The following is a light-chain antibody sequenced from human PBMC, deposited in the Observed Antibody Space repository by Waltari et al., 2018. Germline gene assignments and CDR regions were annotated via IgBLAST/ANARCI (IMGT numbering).Light chain of an antibody. CDR3: QAWDSSTVV. CDR2: QDT. CDR1: YLGDPD. J-gene: IGLJ2*01. Sequence: SYELTQPPSVSVSPGQTAIIPCPGDYLGDPDPCWYQQKPGQSPVLVIYQDTKRPSGIPERFSGSNSGNTATLTISGTQAMDEADYYCQAWDSSTVVFGGGTKLTVL. V-gene: IGLV3-1*01.